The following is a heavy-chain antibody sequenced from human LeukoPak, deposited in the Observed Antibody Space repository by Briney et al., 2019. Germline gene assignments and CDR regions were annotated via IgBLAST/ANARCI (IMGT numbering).Heavy chain of an antibody. J-gene: IGHJ5*02. CDR2: ISSSDNTR. CDR1: GFTFSDYY. D-gene: IGHD1-1*01. Sequence: PGGSLRLSCAASGFTFSDYYMSWIRQAPGKGLEWVSYISSSDNTRYYADPVKGRFTISRDNAKNSLYLQMNSLRAEDTAVYYCARRGVQLQRISWFDPWGQGTLVTVSS. V-gene: IGHV3-11*01. CDR3: ARRGVQLQRISWFDP.